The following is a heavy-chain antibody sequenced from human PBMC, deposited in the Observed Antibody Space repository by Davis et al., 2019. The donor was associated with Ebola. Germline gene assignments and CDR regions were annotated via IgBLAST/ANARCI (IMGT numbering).Heavy chain of an antibody. Sequence: MPSETLSLTCTVSGGSISSSNWWSWVRQPPGKGLEWIGEIYHSGSTNYNPSLKSRVTISVDKSKNQFSLKLSSVTAADTAVYYCARLYYDFWSGYSLPSGYFDYWGQGTLVTVSS. CDR2: IYHSGST. CDR3: ARLYYDFWSGYSLPSGYFDY. V-gene: IGHV4-4*02. CDR1: GGSISSSNW. D-gene: IGHD3-3*01. J-gene: IGHJ4*02.